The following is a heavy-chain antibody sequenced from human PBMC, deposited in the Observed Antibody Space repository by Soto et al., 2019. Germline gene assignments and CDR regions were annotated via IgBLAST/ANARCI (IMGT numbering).Heavy chain of an antibody. CDR2: INPNSGGT. V-gene: IGHV1-2*02. J-gene: IGHJ6*02. CDR3: ARQLVSHYYYYGMDV. CDR1: GYTFTGYY. Sequence: ASVKVSCKASGYTFTGYYMHLVRQAPGQGLEWMGWINPNSGGTNYAQKFQGRVTMTRDTSISTAYMELSRLRSDDTAVYYCARQLVSHYYYYGMDVWGQGTTVTVSS. D-gene: IGHD6-6*01.